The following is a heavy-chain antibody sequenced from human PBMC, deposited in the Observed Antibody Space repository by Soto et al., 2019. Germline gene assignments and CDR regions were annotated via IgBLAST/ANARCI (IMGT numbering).Heavy chain of an antibody. CDR3: ATVGGHDWNNGVDF. J-gene: IGHJ4*02. CDR2: VFYSGSA. CDR1: GGSFRSSSHY. V-gene: IGHV4-39*01. D-gene: IGHD1-1*01. Sequence: QLQLQESGPGLVKPSETLSLTCTVSGGSFRSSSHYWGWIRQPPGKGLEWIGTVFYSGSAVYRPSLKSRLAMTVDTSKNQFSLKLFSVAAADTAVYYGATVGGHDWNNGVDFWGRGSLVAVSS.